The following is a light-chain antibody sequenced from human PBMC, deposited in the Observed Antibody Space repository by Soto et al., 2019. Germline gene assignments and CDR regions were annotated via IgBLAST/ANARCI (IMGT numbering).Light chain of an antibody. CDR1: QGISSY. J-gene: IGKJ4*01. V-gene: IGKV1-9*01. CDR3: QQLNSYPLT. Sequence: IQLTQSPSSLSASVGDRVTITCRASQGISSYLAWYQQKPVKAPKLLIYAASTLQSGVPSRFSGIGSGTDFTLTISSLQPEDFATYYCQQLNSYPLTFGGGTKVEIK. CDR2: AAS.